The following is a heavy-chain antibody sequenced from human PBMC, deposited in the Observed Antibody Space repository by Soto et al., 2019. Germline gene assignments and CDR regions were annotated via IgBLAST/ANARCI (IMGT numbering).Heavy chain of an antibody. Sequence: GGSLRLSCAASGFTFSSYDMSWVRQAPGKGLEWVSYISSSSSTIYYADSVKGRFTISRDNAKNSLYLQMNSLSAEDTAAYYSVREIKGSFDYWGQGTLVTVSS. CDR1: GFTFSSYD. V-gene: IGHV3-48*01. CDR2: ISSSSSTI. CDR3: VREIKGSFDY. J-gene: IGHJ4*02.